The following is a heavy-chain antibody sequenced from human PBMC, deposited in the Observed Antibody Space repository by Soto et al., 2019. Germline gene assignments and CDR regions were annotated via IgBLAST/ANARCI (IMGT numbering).Heavy chain of an antibody. J-gene: IGHJ1*01. V-gene: IGHV1-18*04. D-gene: IGHD4-17*01. CDR1: GYTFTSYG. CDR2: ISPLKGRT. Sequence: QVQLVQSGAEVKKPGSSMKVSCKASGYTFTSYGISWVRQAPGQGLEWMAWISPLKGRTQYSQKAQGRVTLSTDTSSNTAYMEMTTLRVDDTAVYYCAMDYGDRPEYFKHWGQGTLVTVS. CDR3: AMDYGDRPEYFKH.